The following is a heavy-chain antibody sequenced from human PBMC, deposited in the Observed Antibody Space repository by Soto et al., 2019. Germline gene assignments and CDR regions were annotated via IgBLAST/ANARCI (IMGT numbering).Heavy chain of an antibody. CDR2: IYYTGST. V-gene: IGHV4-59*01. Sequence: PSETLSLTCTVSGDSMSSYYWSWFRQPPGKGLEWVGYIYYTGSTNYNPSLKSRVTVSVDTSKNQFSLILSSVTAADTAVCYCARITRSPNSGYFDYWGQGALVTVSS. CDR1: GDSMSSYY. CDR3: ARITRSPNSGYFDY. J-gene: IGHJ4*02. D-gene: IGHD7-27*01.